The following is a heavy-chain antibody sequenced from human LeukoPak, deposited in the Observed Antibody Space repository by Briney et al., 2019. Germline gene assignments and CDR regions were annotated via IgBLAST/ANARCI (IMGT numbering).Heavy chain of an antibody. Sequence: GGSLRLSCAASGFTFSSYAMHWVRQAPGKGLEYVSAISSNGGSTYYANSVKGRFTISRDNSKNTLYLQMGSLRAEAMAVYYCARDGAYYYGSGSYDYWGQGTLVTVSS. D-gene: IGHD3-10*01. CDR2: ISSNGGST. CDR3: ARDGAYYYGSGSYDY. V-gene: IGHV3-64*01. CDR1: GFTFSSYA. J-gene: IGHJ4*02.